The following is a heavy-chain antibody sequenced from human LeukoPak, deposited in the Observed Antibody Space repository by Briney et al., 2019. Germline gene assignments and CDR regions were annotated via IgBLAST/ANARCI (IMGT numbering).Heavy chain of an antibody. V-gene: IGHV4-34*01. CDR3: ARIFGVDIYDY. CDR1: GGSFSGYY. CDR2: INHSGST. J-gene: IGHJ4*02. D-gene: IGHD3-3*01. Sequence: SETLSLTCAVYGGSFSGYYWSWIRRPPGKGLEWIGEINHSGSTNYNPSLKSRVTISVDTSKNQFSLKLSSVTAADTAVYYCARIFGVDIYDYWGQGTLVTVSS.